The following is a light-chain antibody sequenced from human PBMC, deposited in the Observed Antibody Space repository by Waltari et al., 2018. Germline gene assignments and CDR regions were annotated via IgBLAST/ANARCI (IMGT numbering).Light chain of an antibody. CDR3: YSTDGSGNHRV. J-gene: IGLJ2*01. CDR1: ALSKKY. CDR2: EDN. V-gene: IGLV3-10*01. Sequence: QTARITCSGDALSKKYAYWYQQKSGQAPVLVIYEDNKRPSGIPERFSGSSSGTMATLTITGAQVEDEADYYCYSTDGSGNHRVFGGGTKVTVL.